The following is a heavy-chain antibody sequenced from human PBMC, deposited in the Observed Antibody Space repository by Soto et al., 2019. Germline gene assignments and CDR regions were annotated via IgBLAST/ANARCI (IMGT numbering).Heavy chain of an antibody. V-gene: IGHV1-2*04. D-gene: IGHD6-6*01. Sequence: ASVKVSCKASGYTFTGYYMHWVRQAPGQGLEWMGWINPNSGGTNYAQKFQGWVTMTRDTSISTAYMELSRLRSDDTAVYYCARVGSIAARWDAFDIWGQGTMVTVSS. CDR3: ARVGSIAARWDAFDI. CDR1: GYTFTGYY. CDR2: INPNSGGT. J-gene: IGHJ3*02.